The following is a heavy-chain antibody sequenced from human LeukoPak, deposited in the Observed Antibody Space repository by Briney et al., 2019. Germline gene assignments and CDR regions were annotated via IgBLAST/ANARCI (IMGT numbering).Heavy chain of an antibody. Sequence: GGSLRLSCAASGFTFSSYSMNWVRQAPGKGLEWVSSISSSSSYIYYADSVKGRFTISRDNAKTSLYLQMQSLRAEDTAVYYCARLDGYNWGYAFDIWGQGTMVTVSS. CDR3: ARLDGYNWGYAFDI. D-gene: IGHD5-24*01. CDR1: GFTFSSYS. J-gene: IGHJ3*02. CDR2: ISSSSSYI. V-gene: IGHV3-21*01.